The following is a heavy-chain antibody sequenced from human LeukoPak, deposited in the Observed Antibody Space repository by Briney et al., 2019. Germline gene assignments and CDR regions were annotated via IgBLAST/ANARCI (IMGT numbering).Heavy chain of an antibody. CDR3: ARVVDTYYDFWSGFNWFDP. CDR1: GGSISSSNYY. Sequence: PSETLSLTCTVSGGSISSSNYYWGWIRQPPGKGLEWIGSLYYSGSTYYNPSLKSRVTISVDASKNQLSLKLSSVTAADTAVYYCARVVDTYYDFWSGFNWFDPWGQGTLVTVSS. CDR2: LYYSGST. J-gene: IGHJ5*02. D-gene: IGHD3-3*01. V-gene: IGHV4-39*01.